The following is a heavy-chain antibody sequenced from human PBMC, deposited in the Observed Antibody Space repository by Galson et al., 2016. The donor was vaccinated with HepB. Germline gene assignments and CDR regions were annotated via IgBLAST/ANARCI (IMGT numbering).Heavy chain of an antibody. Sequence: SLRLSCAASGFGVSSNYMSWVRQAPGKGLEWLSVLYSGGTTFYAGSVRGRFTISRDNSQNPLYLQMNSLRAEDTAVYFCARGGKWQLGSLYFDSWGQGTLVTVSS. CDR3: ARGGKWQLGSLYFDS. V-gene: IGHV3-53*01. D-gene: IGHD3-16*01. CDR1: GFGVSSNY. J-gene: IGHJ4*02. CDR2: LYSGGTT.